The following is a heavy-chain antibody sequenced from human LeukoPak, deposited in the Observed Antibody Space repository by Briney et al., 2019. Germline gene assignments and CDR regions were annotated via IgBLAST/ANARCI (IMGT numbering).Heavy chain of an antibody. Sequence: GGSLRLSCAASGFTFSDYYMSWIRQAPGKGLEWVSYISSSSSYTNYADSVKGRFTISRDNGNNSLYLHMSRLRVEDTAVYYCARDLKGFNLWGQGALVTVSS. V-gene: IGHV3-11*06. CDR3: ARDLKGFNL. CDR1: GFTFSDYY. CDR2: ISSSSSYT. J-gene: IGHJ5*02.